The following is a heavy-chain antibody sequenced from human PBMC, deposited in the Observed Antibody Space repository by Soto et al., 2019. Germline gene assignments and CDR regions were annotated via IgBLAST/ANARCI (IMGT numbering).Heavy chain of an antibody. CDR3: AREGEFGSSWYGIDY. CDR2: ISSSSSTI. J-gene: IGHJ4*02. Sequence: EVQLVESGGGLVQPGGSLRLSCAASGFTFSSYSMNWVRQAPGKGLEWVSYISSSSSTIYYADSVKGRFTISRDNAKNSLYLQMNSLRAEDTAVDYCAREGEFGSSWYGIDYWGQGTLVTVSS. D-gene: IGHD6-13*01. CDR1: GFTFSSYS. V-gene: IGHV3-48*01.